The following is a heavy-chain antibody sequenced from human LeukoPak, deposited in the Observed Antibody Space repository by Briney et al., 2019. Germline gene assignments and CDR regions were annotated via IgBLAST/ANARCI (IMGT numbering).Heavy chain of an antibody. CDR3: ATAPILRGEGGEHYKYGMDV. V-gene: IGHV4-4*02. J-gene: IGHJ6*02. Sequence: ASEALSLTCAVSAGSISSGNWWSWVRQSPGKGLEWIGEIYHNGTPNYSPSLKSRVTISADTFKNHFSLKLSSVTAADTAVYYCATAPILRGEGGEHYKYGMDVWGQGTTVIVSS. D-gene: IGHD2-2*02. CDR2: IYHNGTP. CDR1: AGSISSGNW.